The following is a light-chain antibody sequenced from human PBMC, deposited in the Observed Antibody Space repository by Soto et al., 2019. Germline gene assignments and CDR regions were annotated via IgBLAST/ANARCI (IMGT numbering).Light chain of an antibody. CDR1: HNISGW. V-gene: IGKV1-5*01. CDR2: DVS. CDR3: QQYNSYSWT. Sequence: DIHMTPSPSPLSASVGDRVTVTCRASHNISGWLAWYQQKPGKAPKLLIYDVSRLESGVPSRFSGSGSGTEFTFTISSLQPDDFATYYCQQYNSYSWTFGQGTKVDNK. J-gene: IGKJ1*01.